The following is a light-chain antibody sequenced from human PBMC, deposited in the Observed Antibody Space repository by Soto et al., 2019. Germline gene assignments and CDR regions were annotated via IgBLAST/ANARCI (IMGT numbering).Light chain of an antibody. Sequence: QSALTQPASVSGSPGQSITISCTGTISDIGTYGFVSWFQQRPDKVPKLIIYDVTNRPSGVSNRFSGSKSGNTASLTISGLQADDEDDYYCCYYTASTTLLFGGGTKLAVL. V-gene: IGLV2-14*01. J-gene: IGLJ2*01. CDR3: CYYTASTTLL. CDR2: DVT. CDR1: ISDIGTYGF.